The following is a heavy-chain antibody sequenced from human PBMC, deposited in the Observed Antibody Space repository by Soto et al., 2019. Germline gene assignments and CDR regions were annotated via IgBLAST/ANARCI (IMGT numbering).Heavy chain of an antibody. CDR1: GGTFSSYA. V-gene: IGHV1-69*13. CDR3: ARYDANLYYYDRSGPHAFDI. CDR2: IIPIFGTA. Sequence: SVKVSCNASGGTFSSYAISWVRQAPGQELEWMGGIIPIFGTANYAQKFQGRVTITADESTSTAYMELSSLRSEDTAVYYCARYDANLYYYDRSGPHAFDIWGQGTMVTVSS. J-gene: IGHJ3*02. D-gene: IGHD3-22*01.